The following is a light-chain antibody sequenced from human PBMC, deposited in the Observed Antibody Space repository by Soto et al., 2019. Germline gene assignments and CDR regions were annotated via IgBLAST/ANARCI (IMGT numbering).Light chain of an antibody. Sequence: EIVLTQSPGTLSLSPGERATLSCRASQSVSSSYLAWYQQKPGQAPRLLIYGASSRATGIPDRFSGSRSGTDFTLTISRLEPEDFAVYYCQQYGSSPEEYMYTFGQGTKLEIK. V-gene: IGKV3-20*01. J-gene: IGKJ2*01. CDR1: QSVSSSY. CDR2: GAS. CDR3: QQYGSSPEEYMYT.